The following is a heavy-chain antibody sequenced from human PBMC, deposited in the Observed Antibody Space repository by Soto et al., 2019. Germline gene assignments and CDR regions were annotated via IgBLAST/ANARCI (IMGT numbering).Heavy chain of an antibody. J-gene: IGHJ6*03. Sequence: SETLSLTCAVYGGSFSGYYWSWIRQPPGKGLEWIGEINHSGSTNYNPSLKSRVTISVDTSKNQFSLKLSSVTAADTAVYYCARWKVVPAGNRYYCYYLDVSGKGTTVTVSS. CDR2: INHSGST. CDR1: GGSFSGYY. V-gene: IGHV4-34*01. CDR3: ARWKVVPAGNRYYCYYLDV. D-gene: IGHD2-2*01.